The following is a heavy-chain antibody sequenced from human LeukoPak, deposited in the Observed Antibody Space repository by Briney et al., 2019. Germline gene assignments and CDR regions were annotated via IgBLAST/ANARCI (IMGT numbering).Heavy chain of an antibody. CDR3: ARCGDSGNLD. V-gene: IGHV1-2*02. Sequence: ASVKVSCKASGFTFTGCSMHSVRQAPGQGLEWMGWINPNSGGTNYAQDFHGRVTMIRDTSISTAYMELSRLRSDDTAVYYCARCGDSGNLDWGQGTLVTVSS. D-gene: IGHD1-26*01. CDR1: GFTFTGCS. J-gene: IGHJ4*02. CDR2: INPNSGGT.